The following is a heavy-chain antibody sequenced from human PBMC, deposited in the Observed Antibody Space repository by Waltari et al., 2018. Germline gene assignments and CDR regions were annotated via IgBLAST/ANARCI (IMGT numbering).Heavy chain of an antibody. CDR2: ISSSSSYI. CDR1: GFTFSSYS. V-gene: IGHV3-21*01. D-gene: IGHD1-7*01. Sequence: EVQLVESGGGLVKPGGSLRLSCAASGFTFSSYSMNWVRQAPGKGLEWVSSISSSSSYIYYADSVKGRFTISRDNAKNSLYLQMNSLRAEDTAVYYCARGKQRGWNYGSRAFDIWGQGTMVTVSS. CDR3: ARGKQRGWNYGSRAFDI. J-gene: IGHJ3*02.